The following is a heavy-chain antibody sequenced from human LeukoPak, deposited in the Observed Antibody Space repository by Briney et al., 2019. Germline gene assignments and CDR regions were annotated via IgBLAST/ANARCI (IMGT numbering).Heavy chain of an antibody. CDR1: GGSVSSGSYY. CDR3: ARFEYSSSFSWFDP. J-gene: IGHJ5*02. CDR2: IYYSGST. V-gene: IGHV4-61*01. D-gene: IGHD6-6*01. Sequence: SETLSLTCTVSGGSVSSGSYYRSWIRQPPGKGLEWIGYIYYSGSTNYNPSLKSRVTISVDTSKNQFSLKLSSVTAADTAVYYCARFEYSSSFSWFDPWGQGILVTVSS.